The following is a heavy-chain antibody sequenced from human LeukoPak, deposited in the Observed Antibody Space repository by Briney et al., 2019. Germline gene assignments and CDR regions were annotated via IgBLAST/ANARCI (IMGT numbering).Heavy chain of an antibody. CDR1: GFIFSSYS. CDR2: ISGSGGST. D-gene: IGHD3-22*01. J-gene: IGHJ3*02. V-gene: IGHV3-23*01. Sequence: GGSLRLSCAASGFIFSSYSMNWVRQAPGKGLEWVSAISGSGGSTCYADSVKGRFTISRDNSKNTLYLQMNSLRAEDTAVYYCAKGIYYDSSGYYNDDAFDIWGQGTMVTVSS. CDR3: AKGIYYDSSGYYNDDAFDI.